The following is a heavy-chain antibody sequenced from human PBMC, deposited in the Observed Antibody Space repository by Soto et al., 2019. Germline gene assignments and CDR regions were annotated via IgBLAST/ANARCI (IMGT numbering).Heavy chain of an antibody. J-gene: IGHJ6*03. CDR3: ARNPYNWNDVDYYYYMDV. V-gene: IGHV3-33*01. Sequence: QVQLVESGGGVVQPGRSLRLSCAASGFTFSSYGMHWVRQAPGKGLEWVAVIWYDGRNKYYADSVKGRFTISRDNSKNTLYLQMNSLRAEDTAVYYCARNPYNWNDVDYYYYMDVWGKGTTVTVSS. D-gene: IGHD1-20*01. CDR1: GFTFSSYG. CDR2: IWYDGRNK.